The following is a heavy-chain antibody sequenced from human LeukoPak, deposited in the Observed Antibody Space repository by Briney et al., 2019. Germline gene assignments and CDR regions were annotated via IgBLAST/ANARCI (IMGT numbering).Heavy chain of an antibody. CDR3: ARVSDSGTDFDY. CDR2: IKQDGSEK. Sequence: PGGSLRLSCAASGFTFSSYWMSWVRQAPGKGLEWVANIKQDGSEKYYVYSVKGRFTISRDNAKNSLYLQMNSLRAEDTAVYSCARVSDSGTDFDYWGQGTLVTVSS. V-gene: IGHV3-7*03. D-gene: IGHD2-8*02. CDR1: GFTFSSYW. J-gene: IGHJ4*02.